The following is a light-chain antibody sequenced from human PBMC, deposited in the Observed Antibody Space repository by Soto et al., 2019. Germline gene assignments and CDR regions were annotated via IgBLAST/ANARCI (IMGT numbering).Light chain of an antibody. CDR2: AAS. CDR1: QGISSY. V-gene: IGKV1-9*01. J-gene: IGKJ1*01. Sequence: VQLTQSPSFLSASVGDRVTITCRASQGISSYLAWYLQKQGKAHKLLIYAASTLQSGVPSRFSGSWSGTDGTINISSLEPEDGEVDEGQQRSHWPGTFGQGTKVDIK. CDR3: QQRSHWPGT.